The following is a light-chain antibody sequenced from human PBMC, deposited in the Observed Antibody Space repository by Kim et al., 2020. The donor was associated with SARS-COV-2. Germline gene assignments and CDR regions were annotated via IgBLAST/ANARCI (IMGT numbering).Light chain of an antibody. CDR2: WAS. CDR3: QQYYSSPGFT. V-gene: IGKV4-1*01. CDR1: QSVFYSSNNKIY. J-gene: IGKJ3*01. Sequence: DIVMTQSPDSLAVSLGERATINCKSSQSVFYSSNNKIYLAWYQQKPGQPPKLLIYWASTRESGVPDRFSGSGSGTDFTLTISSLQAEDVAVYYCQQYYSSPGFTFGPGTKVDIK.